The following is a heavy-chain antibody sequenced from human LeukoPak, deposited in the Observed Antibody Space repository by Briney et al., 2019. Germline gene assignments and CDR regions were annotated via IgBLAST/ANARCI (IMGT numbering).Heavy chain of an antibody. D-gene: IGHD1-26*01. CDR1: GFTFSSYT. V-gene: IGHV3-21*04. CDR3: ARGGSYLSAFDI. J-gene: IGHJ3*02. CDR2: ISSSSYI. Sequence: GGSLRLSCAASGFTFSSYTMNWVRQAPGKGLEWVSSISSSSYIYYADSVKGRFTISRDNSKNTLYLQMNSLKAEDTAVYYCARGGSYLSAFDIWGQGTMVTVSS.